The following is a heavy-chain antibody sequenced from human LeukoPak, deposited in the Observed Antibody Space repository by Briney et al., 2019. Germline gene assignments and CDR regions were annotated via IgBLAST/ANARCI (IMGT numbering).Heavy chain of an antibody. Sequence: SETLSLTCTVSGGSISSGDSYWSWIRQPPGKGLEWIGYIYYSGSTYYNPSLKSRVTTSVDTSKNQFSLKLSSVTAADTAVYYCARHESGTYYFDYWGQGTLVTVSS. CDR3: ARHESGTYYFDY. J-gene: IGHJ4*02. CDR2: IYYSGST. V-gene: IGHV4-30-4*01. CDR1: GGSISSGDSY. D-gene: IGHD3-3*01.